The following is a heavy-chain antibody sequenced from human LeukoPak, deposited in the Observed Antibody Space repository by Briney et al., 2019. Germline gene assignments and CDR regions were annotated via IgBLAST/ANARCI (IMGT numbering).Heavy chain of an antibody. D-gene: IGHD2-15*01. CDR2: ISGSGGST. CDR3: AKQSICGGSSCYSSYFDY. J-gene: IGHJ4*02. V-gene: IGHV3-23*01. Sequence: GSLRLSCAASGFTFSSYAMSWVRQAPGKGLEWVSAISGSGGSTYYADSVKGRFSISRDNSKNTLYLQMNSLRAEGTAVYYCAKQSICGGSSCYSSYFDYWGQGTLVTVSS. CDR1: GFTFSSYA.